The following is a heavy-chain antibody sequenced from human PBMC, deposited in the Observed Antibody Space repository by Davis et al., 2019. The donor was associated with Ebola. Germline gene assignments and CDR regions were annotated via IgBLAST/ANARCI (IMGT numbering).Heavy chain of an antibody. CDR1: GGSISSSSYY. CDR3: ARHKGLDP. CDR2: IYHSGST. V-gene: IGHV4-39*01. J-gene: IGHJ5*02. Sequence: SETLSLTCTVSGGSISSSSYYWGWIRQPPGKGLEWIGSIYHSGSTYYNPSLKSRVTISVDTSKNQFSLKLTSVTAADTAVYYCARHKGLDPWGQGTLVTVSS.